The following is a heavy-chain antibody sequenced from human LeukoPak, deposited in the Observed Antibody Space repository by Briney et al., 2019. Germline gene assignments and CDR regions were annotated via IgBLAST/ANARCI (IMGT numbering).Heavy chain of an antibody. J-gene: IGHJ4*02. D-gene: IGHD3-22*01. CDR3: ARASYYYNSSGYPGYYFDY. CDR1: GYTFTYYY. CDR2: INPNSGST. Sequence: ASVKVSFKASGYTFTYYYMHWVRQAPGQGLEWMGWINPNSGSTNYAQKFQGRVTMTRDTSISTAYMELSRLRSDDTAVYYCARASYYYNSSGYPGYYFDYWGQGTLVTVSS. V-gene: IGHV1-2*02.